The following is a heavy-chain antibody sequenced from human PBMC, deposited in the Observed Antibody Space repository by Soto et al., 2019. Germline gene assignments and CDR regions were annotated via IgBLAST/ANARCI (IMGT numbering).Heavy chain of an antibody. CDR3: ARTLYGDNVDY. CDR1: GYTFTSYG. D-gene: IGHD4-17*01. CDR2: MNPNSGNT. Sequence: ASVKVSCKASGYTFTSYGISWVRQAPGQGLEWMGWMNPNSGNTGYAQKFQGRVTMTRNTSISTAYMELSSLRSEDTAVYYCARTLYGDNVDYWGQGTLVNVSS. V-gene: IGHV1-8*02. J-gene: IGHJ4*02.